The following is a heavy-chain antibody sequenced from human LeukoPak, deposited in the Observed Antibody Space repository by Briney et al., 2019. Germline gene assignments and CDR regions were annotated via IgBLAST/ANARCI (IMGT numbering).Heavy chain of an antibody. CDR2: VNPNNGGT. CDR3: ARTSRAVGFGDFDWFDP. CDR1: GYTFTVYY. Sequence: VASVKLSCNASGYTFTVYYMNWVRQAPGQGLEWMGWVNPNNGGTDSAQKFRGRVTMTRDTSIRTVYMELSRLRSDDTAVYYCARTSRAVGFGDFDWFDPWGQGTLVTVSS. D-gene: IGHD3-10*01. V-gene: IGHV1-2*02. J-gene: IGHJ5*02.